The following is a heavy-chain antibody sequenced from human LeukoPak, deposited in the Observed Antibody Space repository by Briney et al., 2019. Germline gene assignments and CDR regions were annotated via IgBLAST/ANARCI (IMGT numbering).Heavy chain of an antibody. CDR2: ISSSSSYI. CDR1: GFTFSSYS. V-gene: IGHV3-21*04. J-gene: IGHJ6*02. Sequence: GGSLRLSCAASGFTFSSYSMNWVRQAPGKGLEWVSSISSSSSYIYYADSVKGRFTISRDNSKNTLYLQMNSLRAEDTAVYYCAKMGYLRFLEWLSSMDVWGQGTTVTVSS. CDR3: AKMGYLRFLEWLSSMDV. D-gene: IGHD3-3*01.